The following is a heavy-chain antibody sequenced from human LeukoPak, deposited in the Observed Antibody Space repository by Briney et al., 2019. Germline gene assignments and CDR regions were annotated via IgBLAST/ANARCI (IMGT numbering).Heavy chain of an antibody. CDR2: INWNSDNI. Sequence: PGGSLRLSCAASGFTFNDHAMYWVRQAPGKGLEWVSGINWNSDNIGYVDSVRGRFTISRDDAKNSLFLQMNSLRAEDTAVYYCARDQLHPYYYYGMDVWGQGTTVTVSS. V-gene: IGHV3-9*01. D-gene: IGHD2-2*01. CDR1: GFTFNDHA. CDR3: ARDQLHPYYYYGMDV. J-gene: IGHJ6*02.